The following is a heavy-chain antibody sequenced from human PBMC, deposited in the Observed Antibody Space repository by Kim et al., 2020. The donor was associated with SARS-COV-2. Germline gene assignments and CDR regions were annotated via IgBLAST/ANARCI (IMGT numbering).Heavy chain of an antibody. CDR2: IYSGGST. J-gene: IGHJ4*02. V-gene: IGHV3-66*01. Sequence: GGSLRLSCAASGFTVSSNYMSWVRQAPGKGLEWVSVIYSGGSTYYADSVKGRFTISRDNSKNTLYLQMNSLRAEDTAVYYCARDPTYYYGSFDYWGQGTLVTVSS. D-gene: IGHD3-10*01. CDR3: ARDPTYYYGSFDY. CDR1: GFTVSSNY.